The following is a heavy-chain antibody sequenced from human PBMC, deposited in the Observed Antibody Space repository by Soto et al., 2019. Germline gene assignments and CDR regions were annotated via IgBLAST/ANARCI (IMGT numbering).Heavy chain of an antibody. Sequence: ASVYVSCTASGYTFTSYGISWVRQAPGQGLEWMGWISAYNGNTNYAQKLQGRVTMTTDTSTSTAYMELRSLSSDDTAVYYCASAILPPNYDFWSGVLRFDPWRQGTLVSISS. CDR1: GYTFTSYG. CDR2: ISAYNGNT. CDR3: ASAILPPNYDFWSGVLRFDP. D-gene: IGHD3-3*01. J-gene: IGHJ5*02. V-gene: IGHV1-18*01.